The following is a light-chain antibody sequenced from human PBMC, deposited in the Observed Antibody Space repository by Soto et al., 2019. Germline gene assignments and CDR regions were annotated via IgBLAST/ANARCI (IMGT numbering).Light chain of an antibody. CDR3: QQYNNWPLT. Sequence: EIVMTQSPATLSVSPGERATLSCRASQSISSNLAWYQQKPGQDPRLLMYGASTRATGIPARFSGSGSGTEFTLTISSLQSEDFAVYYCQQYNNWPLTFGQGTKV. CDR1: QSISSN. J-gene: IGKJ1*01. V-gene: IGKV3-15*01. CDR2: GAS.